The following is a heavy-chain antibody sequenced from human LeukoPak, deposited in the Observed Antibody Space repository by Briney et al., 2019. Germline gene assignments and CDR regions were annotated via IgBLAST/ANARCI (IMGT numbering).Heavy chain of an antibody. CDR1: GYTFTSYD. CDR3: ARDRQDSSGYYNAFDI. D-gene: IGHD3-22*01. CDR2: INPNSGGT. Sequence: ASVKVSCKASGYTFTSYDINWVRQAPGQGLEWMGWINPNSGGTNYAQKFQGRVTMTRDTSISTAYMELSRLRSDDTAVYYCARDRQDSSGYYNAFDIWGQGTMVTVSS. J-gene: IGHJ3*02. V-gene: IGHV1-2*02.